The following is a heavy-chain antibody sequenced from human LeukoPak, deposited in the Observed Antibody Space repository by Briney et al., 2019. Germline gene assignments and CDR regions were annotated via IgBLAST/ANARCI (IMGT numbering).Heavy chain of an antibody. CDR2: IYYSGST. V-gene: IGHV4-31*03. CDR3: ARVGTGLGDFDL. D-gene: IGHD7-27*01. CDR1: GGPISSDGYY. J-gene: IGHJ2*01. Sequence: SETLSLTCTVSGGPISSDGYYWSWIRQHPGKGLEWIGYIYYSGSTNYNPSFKSRVTISVDTSKNQFSLKLRSVTAADTAVYYCARVGTGLGDFDLWGRGTLVTVSS.